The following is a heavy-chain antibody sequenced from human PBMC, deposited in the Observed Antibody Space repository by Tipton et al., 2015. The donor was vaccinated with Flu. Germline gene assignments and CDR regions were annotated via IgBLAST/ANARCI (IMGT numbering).Heavy chain of an antibody. J-gene: IGHJ6*02. CDR2: ISGYTVNT. CDR1: GYSFTSHG. V-gene: IGHV1-18*01. Sequence: QSGAEVKKPGASVKVSCKTSGYSFTSHGISWVRQVPGQGLEWMGWISGYTVNTDYARKFQGRVSLTTDTSTSTGYMELRSLRLDDTAVYYCARDMVQGVVTPYYYGMDVWGQGTKVTVSS. CDR3: ARDMVQGVVTPYYYGMDV. D-gene: IGHD3-10*01.